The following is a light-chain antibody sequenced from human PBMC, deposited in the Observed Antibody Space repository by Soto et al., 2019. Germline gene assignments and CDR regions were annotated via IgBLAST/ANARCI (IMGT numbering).Light chain of an antibody. V-gene: IGKV3-15*01. CDR1: QSVSSN. Sequence: EIVMTQSPATLSVSPGERATLSCRASQSVSSNLAWYQQKPGQAPRLLIYDASTRATGIPARFSGSGSGTDFTLTISSLQSEDFAVYYCQQCNNWPVTFGQGTKLEIK. CDR2: DAS. CDR3: QQCNNWPVT. J-gene: IGKJ2*01.